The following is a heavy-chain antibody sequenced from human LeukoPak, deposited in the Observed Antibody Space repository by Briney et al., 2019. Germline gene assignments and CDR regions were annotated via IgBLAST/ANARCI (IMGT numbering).Heavy chain of an antibody. CDR1: GFTFSSYA. J-gene: IGHJ6*02. CDR3: ARGDTVTTVVVVALGDYYYYGMDV. V-gene: IGHV3-23*01. Sequence: PGGSLRLSCAASGFTFSSYAMSWVRQAPGKGLEWVSAISGSGGSTYYADSVKGRFTISRDNSKNTLHLQMNSLRAEDTAVYYCARGDTVTTVVVVALGDYYYYGMDVWGQGTTVTVSS. D-gene: IGHD4-17*01. CDR2: ISGSGGST.